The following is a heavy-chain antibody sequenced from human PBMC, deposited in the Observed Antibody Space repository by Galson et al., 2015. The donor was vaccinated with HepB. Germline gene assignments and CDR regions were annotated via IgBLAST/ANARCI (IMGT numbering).Heavy chain of an antibody. J-gene: IGHJ4*02. Sequence: SVKVSCKASGGTFSSYAISWVRQAPGQGLEWMGGIIPIFGTANYAQKFQGRVTITADESTSTAYMELSSLRSEDTAVYYCAREYCSGGTCYSYFDYWGQGTLVTVSS. CDR1: GGTFSSYA. V-gene: IGHV1-69*13. CDR3: AREYCSGGTCYSYFDY. CDR2: IIPIFGTA. D-gene: IGHD2-15*01.